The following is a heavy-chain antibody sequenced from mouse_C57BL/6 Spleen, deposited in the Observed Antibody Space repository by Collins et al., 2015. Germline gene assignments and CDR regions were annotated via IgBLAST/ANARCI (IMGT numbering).Heavy chain of an antibody. Sequence: QVQLQQSGAELVKPGASVKISCKASGYAFSNYWMNWVKERPGKGLEWIGQIYPGDGDANYNGKFKGKASLTSDKSSSTAYTQLSSLTSEDSAVYFCARGAYWGQGTLVTVST. CDR1: GYAFSNYW. J-gene: IGHJ3*01. V-gene: IGHV1-80*01. CDR3: ARGAY. CDR2: IYPGDGDA.